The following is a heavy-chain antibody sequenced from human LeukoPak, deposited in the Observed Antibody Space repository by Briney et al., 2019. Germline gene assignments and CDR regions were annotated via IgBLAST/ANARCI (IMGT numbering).Heavy chain of an antibody. CDR3: ARDSLTTVVTHAADDAFDI. J-gene: IGHJ3*02. CDR2: ISSSGSTI. CDR1: GFTFSDYY. D-gene: IGHD4-23*01. Sequence: GGSLRLSCAASGFTFSDYYMSWIRQAPGKGLEGVSYISSSGSTIYYADSVKGRSTISRDNAKNSLYLQMNSLRAEDTAVYYCARDSLTTVVTHAADDAFDIWGQGTMVTVSS. V-gene: IGHV3-11*04.